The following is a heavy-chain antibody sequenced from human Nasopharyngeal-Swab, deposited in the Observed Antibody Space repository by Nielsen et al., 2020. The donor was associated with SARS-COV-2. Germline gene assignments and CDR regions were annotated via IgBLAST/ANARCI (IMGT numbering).Heavy chain of an antibody. CDR1: GFTFSCCA. CDR3: ARGRTGTTRSLNRFDY. D-gene: IGHD1-1*01. CDR2: INHSGST. V-gene: IGHV4-34*01. J-gene: IGHJ4*02. Sequence: GSLRLSCAASGFTFSCCAMTWVRQAPGKGLEWIGEINHSGSTNYNPSLKSRVTISVDTSKNQFSLKLSSVTAADTAVYYCARGRTGTTRSLNRFDYWGQGTLVTVSS.